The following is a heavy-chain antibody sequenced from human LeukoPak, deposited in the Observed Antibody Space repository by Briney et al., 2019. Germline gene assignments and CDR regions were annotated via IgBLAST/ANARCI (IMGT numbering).Heavy chain of an antibody. Sequence: PSETLSLTCAVYGGSFSGYYWSWIRQPPGKGLEWIGEINHSGSTNYNPSLKSRVTISLDTSKNQFSLKLSSVTAADTAVYYCARGLGRARPRFDYWGQGTLVTVSS. J-gene: IGHJ4*02. CDR2: INHSGST. D-gene: IGHD6-6*01. V-gene: IGHV4-34*01. CDR1: GGSFSGYY. CDR3: ARGLGRARPRFDY.